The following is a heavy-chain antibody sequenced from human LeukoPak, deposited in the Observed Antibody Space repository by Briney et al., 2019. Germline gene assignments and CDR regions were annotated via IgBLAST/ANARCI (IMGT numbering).Heavy chain of an antibody. J-gene: IGHJ3*02. CDR3: ARGGGGDYDFWSGYGDAFDI. CDR2: IGTAGDT. Sequence: GGSLRLSCAASGFTFSSYDMHWVRQATGKGLEWVSAIGTAGDTYYPGSVKGRFTISRENAKNSLYLQMNILRAGDMAVYYWARGGGGDYDFWSGYGDAFDIWGQGTMVTVSS. CDR1: GFTFSSYD. V-gene: IGHV3-13*01. D-gene: IGHD3-3*01.